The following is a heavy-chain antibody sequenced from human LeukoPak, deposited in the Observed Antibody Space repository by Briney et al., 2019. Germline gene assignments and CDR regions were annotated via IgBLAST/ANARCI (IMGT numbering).Heavy chain of an antibody. V-gene: IGHV3-21*01. CDR1: GFTFNDYT. D-gene: IGHD6-19*01. CDR2: ITGDCNYI. Sequence: KPGGSLRLSCAASGFTFNDYTMTWVRQAPGKGLEWVSSITGDCNYIFYADSVKGRFTISRDNAQNSLFLELNSLRGEDTAVYYCAKAPYSSGPIGFDCWGQGALVTVSS. J-gene: IGHJ4*02. CDR3: AKAPYSSGPIGFDC.